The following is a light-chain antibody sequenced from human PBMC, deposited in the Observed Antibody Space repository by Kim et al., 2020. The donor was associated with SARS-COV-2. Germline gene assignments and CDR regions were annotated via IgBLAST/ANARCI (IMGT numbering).Light chain of an antibody. CDR1: QVVSSY. Sequence: SSPGRAAPLCMRKKQVVSSYVAYEQQTPGEPTRLLIYAASSSAAGIPARCSGSAARTDFTLTISREAPEDFAYYYRQQSNKSPRTFGQGTKVDIK. J-gene: IGKJ1*01. CDR2: AAS. V-gene: IGKV3-11*01. CDR3: QQSNKSPRT.